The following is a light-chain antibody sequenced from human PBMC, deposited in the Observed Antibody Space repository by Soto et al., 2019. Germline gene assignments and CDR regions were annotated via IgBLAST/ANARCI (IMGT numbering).Light chain of an antibody. CDR2: TAS. CDR3: IQDYTYPLT. CDR1: QGIRSE. J-gene: IGKJ4*01. V-gene: IGKV1-6*01. Sequence: IQRIQYPSTRSASGGDGVTVACRASQGIRSELGWYQQKPGKAPNLLIYTASTLQSGVPSRFSGSGSGTDFTLTISSLQPEYFATYYCIQDYTYPLTFGGGTKVDIK.